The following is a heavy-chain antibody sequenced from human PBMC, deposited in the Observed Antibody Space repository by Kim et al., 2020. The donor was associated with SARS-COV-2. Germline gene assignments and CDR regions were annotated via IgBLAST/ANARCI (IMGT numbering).Heavy chain of an antibody. CDR1: GFTFSDYS. D-gene: IGHD6-19*01. J-gene: IGHJ4*02. V-gene: IGHV3-48*02. CDR3: ARDDTSGWYQDY. Sequence: GGSLRLSCAASGFTFSDYSMNWVRQAPGKGLEWLSYISGSSTTIYQAGSVRGRFTISRDNAKDSLYLQMNSLRDEDTAVYYCARDDTSGWYQDYWGQGTLVTVSS. CDR2: ISGSSTTI.